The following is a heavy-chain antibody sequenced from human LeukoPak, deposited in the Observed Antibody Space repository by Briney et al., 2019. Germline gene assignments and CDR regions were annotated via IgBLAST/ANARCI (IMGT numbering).Heavy chain of an antibody. D-gene: IGHD5-12*01. CDR3: ARVSGYDWESFYDY. CDR1: GGSISTYY. J-gene: IGHJ4*02. Sequence: PSETLSLTCSVSGGSISTYYWSWIRQPPGKGLEWIGYIYYSGSTNYNPSLESRVTISLDKSKNQFSLKLSSVTAADTAVYYCARVSGYDWESFYDYWGQGTLVTVSS. CDR2: IYYSGST. V-gene: IGHV4-59*01.